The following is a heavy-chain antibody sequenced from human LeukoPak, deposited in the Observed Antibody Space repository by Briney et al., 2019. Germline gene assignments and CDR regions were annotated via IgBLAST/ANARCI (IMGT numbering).Heavy chain of an antibody. CDR3: ARDLSDSSGYYYADY. CDR1: GFTFSSYG. D-gene: IGHD3-22*01. V-gene: IGHV3-30*03. J-gene: IGHJ4*02. Sequence: GGSLRLSCAASGFTFSSYGMHWVRQAPGKGLEWVAVISYDGSNKYYADSVKGRFTISRDNSKNTLYLQMNSLRAEDTAVYYCARDLSDSSGYYYADYWGQGTLVTVSS. CDR2: ISYDGSNK.